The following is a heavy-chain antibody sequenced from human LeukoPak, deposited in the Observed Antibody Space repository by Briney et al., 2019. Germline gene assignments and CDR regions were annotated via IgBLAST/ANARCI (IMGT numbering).Heavy chain of an antibody. J-gene: IGHJ4*02. D-gene: IGHD1-1*01. CDR1: GFTFRGYA. CDR3: AKDPPYQQLYYFDY. V-gene: IGHV3-23*01. CDR2: ISGSGGST. Sequence: GGSLRLSCAASGFTFRGYAMSWVRQAPGKGLEWVSAISGSGGSTYYADSVKGRFTISRDNSKNTLYLQMNSLRAEDTAVYYCAKDPPYQQLYYFDYWGQGTLVTVSS.